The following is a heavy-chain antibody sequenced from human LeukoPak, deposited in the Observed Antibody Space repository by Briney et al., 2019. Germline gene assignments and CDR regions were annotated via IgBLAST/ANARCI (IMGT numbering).Heavy chain of an antibody. CDR3: ARGLRFLEWLLDY. CDR2: MNPNSGNT. V-gene: IGHV1-8*01. J-gene: IGHJ4*02. D-gene: IGHD3-3*01. Sequence: GASVKVSCKASGYTCTSYDINWVRQATGQGLEWMGWMNPNSGNTGYAQKFQGRVTMTRNTSISTAYMELSSLRSEDTAVYYCARGLRFLEWLLDYWGQGTLVTVSS. CDR1: GYTCTSYD.